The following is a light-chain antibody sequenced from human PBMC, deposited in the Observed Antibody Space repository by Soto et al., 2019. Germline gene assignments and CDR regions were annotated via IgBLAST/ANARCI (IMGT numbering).Light chain of an antibody. CDR2: AAS. V-gene: IGKV1-39*01. CDR1: QSIFSS. Sequence: EIQVTQSPSSLSASVGDRVTITCRACQSIFSSLNWYQHKPGKAPKLLIYAASTLQSGVPSRFRGSGYGTDFALTISSLTPEDFATYYCQQSYNSPPITFGHGARLEIK. CDR3: QQSYNSPPIT. J-gene: IGKJ5*01.